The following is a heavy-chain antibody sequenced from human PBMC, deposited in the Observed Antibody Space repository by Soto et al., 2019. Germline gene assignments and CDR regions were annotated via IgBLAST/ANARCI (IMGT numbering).Heavy chain of an antibody. CDR3: AGWNQELRALDI. Sequence: PSDTLSLTCAVYGGSFSDYWWNRIRQPPGKGLEWIGEIDHSGRTKYTPSLKSRVTMSVDTSKKQFSLRLNSVTAADTAVYYCAGWNQELRALDIWGHGTRVT. V-gene: IGHV4-34*01. D-gene: IGHD1-26*01. CDR2: IDHSGRT. J-gene: IGHJ3*02. CDR1: GGSFSDYW.